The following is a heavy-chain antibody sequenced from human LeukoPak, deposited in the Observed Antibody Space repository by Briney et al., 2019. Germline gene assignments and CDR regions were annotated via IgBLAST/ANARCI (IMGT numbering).Heavy chain of an antibody. CDR3: AECIAAQWYYFDY. J-gene: IGHJ4*02. CDR2: ISGGGGTT. V-gene: IGHV3-23*01. D-gene: IGHD6-6*01. Sequence: GGSLRLSCAASGFTFNSYAMSWVRQAPGKGLEWVSIISGGGGTTYYADSVKGRFTISRDNSKNTLYLQMNSLRAEDTAIYYCAECIAAQWYYFDYWGQGTLVTVSS. CDR1: GFTFNSYA.